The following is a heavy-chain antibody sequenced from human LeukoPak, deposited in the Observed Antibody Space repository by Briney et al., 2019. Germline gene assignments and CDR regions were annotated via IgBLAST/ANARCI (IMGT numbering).Heavy chain of an antibody. D-gene: IGHD3-16*01. Sequence: GGSLGLSCAASGFTFSSYWMNWARQAPGKGLEWVASINHNGNVNYYVDSVKGRFTISRDNAKNSLYLQMSNLRAEDTAVYFCAXGGGLDVWGXGAXVXVSS. V-gene: IGHV3-7*03. CDR1: GFTFSSYW. J-gene: IGHJ6*02. CDR2: INHNGNVN. CDR3: AXGGGLDV.